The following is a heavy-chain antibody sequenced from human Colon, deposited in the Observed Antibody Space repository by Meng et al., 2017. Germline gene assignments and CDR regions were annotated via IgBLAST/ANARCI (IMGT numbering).Heavy chain of an antibody. D-gene: IGHD7-27*01. Sequence: QITLKESGPTLGKPTQTLTLTCSISGFALSGVTVAWIRQPPGKALECLAVIYWDDDKRYRPSLESRLTITKDTSKNQMVLTMTNVDPVDTATYYCARARELWGRPLPSPFDYWGPETLVTVSS. CDR2: IYWDDDK. J-gene: IGHJ4*02. CDR3: ARARELWGRPLPSPFDY. V-gene: IGHV2-5*02. CDR1: GFALSGVT.